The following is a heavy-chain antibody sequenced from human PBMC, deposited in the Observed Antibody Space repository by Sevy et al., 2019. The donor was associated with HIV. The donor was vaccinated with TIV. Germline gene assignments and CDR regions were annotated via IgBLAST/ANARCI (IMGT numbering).Heavy chain of an antibody. D-gene: IGHD1-1*01. V-gene: IGHV3-7*01. CDR1: GFIYSNYW. J-gene: IGHJ4*02. CDR2: INQDGTET. CDR3: GLQEFTSKPVVFDY. Sequence: GGSLRLSCAASGFIYSNYWMSWVRQAPGKGPEWVANINQDGTETESVDSVKGGFTVSGDNAKNTLYLQMNSIRAEDTALYYCGLQEFTSKPVVFDYWGRGTLVTVSS.